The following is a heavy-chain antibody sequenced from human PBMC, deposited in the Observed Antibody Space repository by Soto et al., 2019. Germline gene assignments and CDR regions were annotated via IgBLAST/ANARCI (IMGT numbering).Heavy chain of an antibody. CDR2: ISAGGGNT. J-gene: IGHJ6*03. CDR1: GFSFNIYA. Sequence: EVHLLESGGGLVQPGGSLRLSCAASGFSFNIYAMKWVRQAPGKGLECVSAISAGGGNTYYADSVKGRFTISRDNSKNTLYLQMTSLRADDTAVYYCAKAPTYDYYYYMDVWGKGTTVTVSS. CDR3: AKAPTYDYYYYMDV. V-gene: IGHV3-23*01.